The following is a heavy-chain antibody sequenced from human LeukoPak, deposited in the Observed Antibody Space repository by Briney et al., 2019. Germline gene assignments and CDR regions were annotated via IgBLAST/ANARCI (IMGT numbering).Heavy chain of an antibody. Sequence: GGSLRLSCAASGFTFSTYSMNWVRQAPGKGLEWVSSITSTSTFIYYSDTVEGRFTVSRDNSKNSLYLQMNSLRAEDTAVYYCAREIVGRYFDIWGQGAPVTVSS. CDR3: AREIVGRYFDI. V-gene: IGHV3-21*04. CDR2: ITSTSTFI. J-gene: IGHJ4*02. D-gene: IGHD2/OR15-2a*01. CDR1: GFTFSTYS.